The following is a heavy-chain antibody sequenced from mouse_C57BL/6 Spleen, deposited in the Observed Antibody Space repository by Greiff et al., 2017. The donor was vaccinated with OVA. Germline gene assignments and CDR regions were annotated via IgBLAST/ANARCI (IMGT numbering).Heavy chain of an antibody. CDR3: AGYDYDVDAMDY. D-gene: IGHD2-4*01. CDR1: GFTFSDYY. CDR2: INYDGSST. J-gene: IGHJ4*01. Sequence: EVQRVESEGGLVQPGSSMKLSCTASGFTFSDYYMAWVRQVPEKGLEWVANINYDGSSTYYLDSLKSRFIISRDNAKNILYLQMSSLKSEDTATYYCAGYDYDVDAMDYWGQGTSVTVSS. V-gene: IGHV5-16*01.